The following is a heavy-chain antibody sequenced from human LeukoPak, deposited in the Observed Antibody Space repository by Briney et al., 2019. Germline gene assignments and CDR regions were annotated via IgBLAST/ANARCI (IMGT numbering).Heavy chain of an antibody. CDR2: IYTTGTT. J-gene: IGHJ4*02. Sequence: SETLSLTCDVSGGSIRSYYWGWVRQPAGKGLEWIGRIYTTGTTNFNPSLKSRLTMSVDTSKNQFSLKLTSVTAAATAVYFCGRQGYTSSYYFLDFWSQGTLVTVSS. D-gene: IGHD2/OR15-2a*01. V-gene: IGHV4-4*07. CDR1: GGSIRSYY. CDR3: GRQGYTSSYYFLDF.